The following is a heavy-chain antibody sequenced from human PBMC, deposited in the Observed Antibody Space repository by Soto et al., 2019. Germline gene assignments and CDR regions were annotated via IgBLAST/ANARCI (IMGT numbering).Heavy chain of an antibody. J-gene: IGHJ5*02. CDR3: ARLHWRYSSQSSGVWFDP. CDR2: IYYSGST. V-gene: IGHV4-39*01. CDR1: GGSISSSSYY. D-gene: IGHD6-13*01. Sequence: SETLSLTCTVSGGSISSSSYYWGWIRQPPGKGLEWIGSIYYSGSTYYNPSLKSRVTISVDTSKNQFSLKLSSVTAADTAVYYCARLHWRYSSQSSGVWFDPWGQGTLVTVSS.